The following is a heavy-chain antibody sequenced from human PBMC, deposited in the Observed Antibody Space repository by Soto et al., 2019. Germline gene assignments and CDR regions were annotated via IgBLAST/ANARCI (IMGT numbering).Heavy chain of an antibody. J-gene: IGHJ4*02. CDR1: GFTFSDNP. D-gene: IGHD2-21*02. Sequence: EAHLVESGGGLVQPGGSLRLSCAASGFTFSDNPMNWVRLAPGKGLEGVSHIRSDGTTIYYADSVKGRFTISRDNAKNSLYLHMNSLRDEDTAIYYCVRDHDFAFDTWGQGTLVTVSS. CDR2: IRSDGTTI. CDR3: VRDHDFAFDT. V-gene: IGHV3-48*02.